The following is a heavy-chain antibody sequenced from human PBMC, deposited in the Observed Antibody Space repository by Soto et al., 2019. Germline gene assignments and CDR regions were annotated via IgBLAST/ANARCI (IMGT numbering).Heavy chain of an antibody. J-gene: IGHJ5*02. D-gene: IGHD1-26*01. Sequence: GGSLRLSCAASGFTFSSYSMNWVRQAPGKGLEWVSSISSSSSYIYYADSVKGRFTISRDNAKNSLYLQMNSLRAEDTAVYYCARFLAGANWFDPWGQGTLVTVSA. V-gene: IGHV3-21*01. CDR1: GFTFSSYS. CDR3: ARFLAGANWFDP. CDR2: ISSSSSYI.